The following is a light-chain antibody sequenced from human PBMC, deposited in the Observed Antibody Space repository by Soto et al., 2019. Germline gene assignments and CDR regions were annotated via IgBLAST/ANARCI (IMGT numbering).Light chain of an antibody. Sequence: QSALTQPRSVSGSPGQSVTISCTGTGSDVGGYNYVSWYQQYPDKAPKVMIYDVSKRPAGVPDRFSGSKSGNTASLTISGLQAEDEADYYCCSYAGSYTYVFGIGTQLTVL. CDR3: CSYAGSYTYV. CDR1: GSDVGGYNY. CDR2: DVS. V-gene: IGLV2-11*01. J-gene: IGLJ7*01.